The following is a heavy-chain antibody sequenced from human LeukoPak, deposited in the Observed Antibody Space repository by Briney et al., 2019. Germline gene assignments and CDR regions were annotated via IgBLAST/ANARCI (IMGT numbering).Heavy chain of an antibody. Sequence: ASVKVSCKASGYTFTSYYMHWVRQAPGQGLEWMGIINPSGGSTSYAQKFQGRVTMTRDTSTSTVYMELSSLRSEDTAVYYCARGGLGIQLWLLRFDYWGQGTLVTVSS. CDR2: INPSGGST. J-gene: IGHJ4*02. CDR3: ARGGLGIQLWLLRFDY. V-gene: IGHV1-46*01. CDR1: GYTFTSYY. D-gene: IGHD5-18*01.